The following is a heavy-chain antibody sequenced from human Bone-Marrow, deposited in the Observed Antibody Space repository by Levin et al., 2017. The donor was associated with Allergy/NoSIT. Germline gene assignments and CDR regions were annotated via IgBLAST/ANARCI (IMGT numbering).Heavy chain of an antibody. Sequence: PGASVKVSCKASGYTFTGYYMHWVRQAPGQGLEWMGWINPNSGGTNYAQKFQGWVTMTRDTSISTAYMELSRLRSDDTAVYYCARESGSYHNYYYYGMDVWGQGTTVTVSS. CDR1: GYTFTGYY. CDR3: ARESGSYHNYYYYGMDV. D-gene: IGHD1-26*01. CDR2: INPNSGGT. J-gene: IGHJ6*02. V-gene: IGHV1-2*04.